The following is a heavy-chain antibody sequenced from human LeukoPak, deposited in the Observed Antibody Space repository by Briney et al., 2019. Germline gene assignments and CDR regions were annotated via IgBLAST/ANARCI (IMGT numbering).Heavy chain of an antibody. V-gene: IGHV3-11*01. CDR1: GFTFRDYY. CDR2: VSGGGDIT. Sequence: GGSLRLSCVASGFTFRDYYISWIRQAPGKGLEWLSIVSGGGDITSYADSVKGRFTISRDNAKNSLYLQMNSLRAEDTAVYYCARHTEGAPMDVWGQGTTVTVSS. CDR3: ARHTEGAPMDV. D-gene: IGHD5-18*01. J-gene: IGHJ6*02.